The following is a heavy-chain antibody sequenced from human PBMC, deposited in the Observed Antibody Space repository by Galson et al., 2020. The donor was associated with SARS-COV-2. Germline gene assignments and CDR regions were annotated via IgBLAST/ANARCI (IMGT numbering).Heavy chain of an antibody. V-gene: IGHV3-21*01. CDR3: ARTGTPHYYYSYFMDF. CDR1: GFIFSSYT. J-gene: IGHJ6*04. D-gene: IGHD6-13*01. Sequence: GESLKISCSASGFIFSSYTMNWVRHVPGKGLEWVSSITSSTTYINYADSVKGRFTISRDNAKNSLFLQMNSLRAGDTAVYFCARTGTPHYYYSYFMDFWGKGPPVTVSS. CDR2: ITSSTTYI.